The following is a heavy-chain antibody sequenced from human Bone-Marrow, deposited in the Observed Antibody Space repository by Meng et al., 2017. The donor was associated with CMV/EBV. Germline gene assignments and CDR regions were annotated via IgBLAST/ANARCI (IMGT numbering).Heavy chain of an antibody. CDR1: GYSFTSYW. CDR3: ARPSGSYYPYYFDY. CDR2: IYPGDSDT. V-gene: IGHV5-51*01. J-gene: IGHJ4*02. Sequence: GGSLRLSCKGSGYSFTSYWIGWVRQMPGKGLEWMGIIYPGDSDTRYSPSFQGQVTISADKSISTAYLQWSSLKASDTAMYYCARPSGSYYPYYFDYWGQGTLVTVSS. D-gene: IGHD1-26*01.